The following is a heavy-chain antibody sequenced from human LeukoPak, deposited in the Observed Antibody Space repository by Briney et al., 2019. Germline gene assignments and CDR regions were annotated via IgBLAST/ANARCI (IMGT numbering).Heavy chain of an antibody. J-gene: IGHJ4*02. Sequence: GGSLRLSCAASGFTFGSYGVNWVRQAPGKGLEWVSVISGSGDKSYYTDSVKGRFTVSRDNSKNTVYLQMNSLRAEDTAVYYCAKGPRTVRFGDRHKGMFDYWGQGTLVTVSS. CDR3: AKGPRTVRFGDRHKGMFDY. CDR1: GFTFGSYG. V-gene: IGHV3-23*01. D-gene: IGHD3-10*01. CDR2: ISGSGDKS.